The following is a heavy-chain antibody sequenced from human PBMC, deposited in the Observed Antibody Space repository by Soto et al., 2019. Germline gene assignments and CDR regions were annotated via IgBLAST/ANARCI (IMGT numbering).Heavy chain of an antibody. CDR2: ISGSGGST. CDR3: AKHRQQLVLSTLDY. D-gene: IGHD6-6*01. V-gene: IGHV3-23*01. CDR1: GFTFSSYA. J-gene: IGHJ4*02. Sequence: GGSLRLSCAASGFTFSSYAMSWVRQAPGKGLEWVSAISGSGGSTYYADSVKGRFTISRDNSKNTLYLQMNSLRAEDTAVYYCAKHRQQLVLSTLDYWGQGTLVTVSS.